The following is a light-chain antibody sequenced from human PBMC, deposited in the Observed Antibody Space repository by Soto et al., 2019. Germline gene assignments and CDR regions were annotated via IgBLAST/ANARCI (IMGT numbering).Light chain of an antibody. CDR1: NNDVGYYFL. Sequence: QSALTQPASVSGSPGQSITISCTGTNNDVGYYFLVSWYQHHPGRAPKLMIYEVSNRPSGVSNRFSGSKSGNTASLTISGLQAEDEADYYCSSYTSSSNYVLGNGTKVT. CDR2: EVS. J-gene: IGLJ1*01. V-gene: IGLV2-14*02. CDR3: SSYTSSSNYV.